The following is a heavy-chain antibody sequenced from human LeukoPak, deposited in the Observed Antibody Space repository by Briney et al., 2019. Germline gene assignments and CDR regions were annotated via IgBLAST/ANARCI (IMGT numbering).Heavy chain of an antibody. D-gene: IGHD6-13*01. J-gene: IGHJ6*02. V-gene: IGHV4-34*01. CDR3: ARGEKASGTGGMDV. CDR1: GGSFSSYY. CDR2: ISHSGTT. Sequence: PSETLSLTCAAYGGSFSSYYWSWIRQPPGKGLEWIGDISHSGTTNYNPSLKSRVTILVDTSKNQFSLKLTSVTAADTAVFYCARGEKASGTGGMDVWGQGTTVTVSS.